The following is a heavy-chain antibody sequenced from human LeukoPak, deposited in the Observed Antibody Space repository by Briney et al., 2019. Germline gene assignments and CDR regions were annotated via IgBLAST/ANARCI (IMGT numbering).Heavy chain of an antibody. Sequence: GGSLRLACAASGFTFSSYSMNWVRQAPGKGLEWVSAISGRGGTTYSADSVKGRFTISRDNSKNTLYLQMNSLRDEDTAVYYCVRVDWGSFAFDIWGQGTMVTVSS. J-gene: IGHJ3*02. D-gene: IGHD7-27*01. V-gene: IGHV3-23*01. CDR2: ISGRGGTT. CDR3: VRVDWGSFAFDI. CDR1: GFTFSSYS.